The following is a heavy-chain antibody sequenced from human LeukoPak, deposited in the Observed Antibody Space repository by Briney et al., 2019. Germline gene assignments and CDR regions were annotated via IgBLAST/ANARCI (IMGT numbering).Heavy chain of an antibody. D-gene: IGHD1-26*01. Sequence: KPSETLSLTCAVYGGSFSGYYWSWIRQPPGKGLEWIGEINHSGSTNYNPSLKSRVTISVDKPKSQFSLKLSSVTAADTAVYYCARKVGGDYFDYWGQGTLVTVSS. CDR3: ARKVGGDYFDY. V-gene: IGHV4-34*01. J-gene: IGHJ4*02. CDR1: GGSFSGYY. CDR2: INHSGST.